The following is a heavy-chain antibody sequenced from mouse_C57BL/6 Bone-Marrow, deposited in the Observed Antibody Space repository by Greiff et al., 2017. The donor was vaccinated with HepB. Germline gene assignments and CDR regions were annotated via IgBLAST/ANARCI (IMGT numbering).Heavy chain of an antibody. CDR1: GFTFSSYT. CDR3: ARHAVVHFDY. J-gene: IGHJ2*01. CDR2: ISGGGGNT. V-gene: IGHV5-9*01. Sequence: DVKLVESGGGLVKPGGSLKLSCAASGFTFSSYTMSWVRQTPEKRLEWVATISGGGGNTYYPDSVKGRFTISRDNAKNTLYLQMSSLRSEDTALYYCARHAVVHFDYWGQGTTLTVSS. D-gene: IGHD1-1*01.